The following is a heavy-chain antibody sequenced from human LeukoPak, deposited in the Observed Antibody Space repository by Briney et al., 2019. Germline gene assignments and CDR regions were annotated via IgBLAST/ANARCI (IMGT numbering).Heavy chain of an antibody. J-gene: IGHJ4*02. CDR2: INPSGGST. D-gene: IGHD1-26*01. CDR3: ARDMVGATPWD. CDR1: GYTFTNNY. V-gene: IGHV1-46*01. Sequence: ASVKVSCKASGYTFTNNYLHWVRQAPGQGLEWMGMINPSGGSTSCAQKFQGRVTMTRDTSTSTVYMELSSLRSEDTAVYYCARDMVGATPWDWGQGTLVTVSS.